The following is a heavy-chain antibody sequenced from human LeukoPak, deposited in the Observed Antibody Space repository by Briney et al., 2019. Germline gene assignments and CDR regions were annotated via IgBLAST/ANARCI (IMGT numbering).Heavy chain of an antibody. CDR3: AKVRYYGSGSYQYYFDY. V-gene: IGHV3-30*18. CDR1: GFTFSSYG. Sequence: PGGSLRLSCAASGFTFSSYGMHWVRQAPGKGLEWVAVISYDGSNKYYADSVKGRFTISRDNSKNTLYLQMNSLRAEDTAVYYCAKVRYYGSGSYQYYFDYWGQGTLVTVSS. D-gene: IGHD3-10*01. CDR2: ISYDGSNK. J-gene: IGHJ4*02.